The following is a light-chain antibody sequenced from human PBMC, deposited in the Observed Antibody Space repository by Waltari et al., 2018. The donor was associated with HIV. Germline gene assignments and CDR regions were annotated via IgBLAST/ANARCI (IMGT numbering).Light chain of an antibody. CDR2: AND. V-gene: IGLV1-47*01. Sequence: QSVLSQPPSASGTPGQRVTISCSGSSSNIGNDVVYWYQQLPGATPKLLIYANDERPSGVPDRFSGSKSGTSASLSISGLRSEDEGDYYCAVLDANVSGWEFGGGTKLTVL. CDR1: SSNIGNDV. CDR3: AVLDANVSGWE. J-gene: IGLJ2*01.